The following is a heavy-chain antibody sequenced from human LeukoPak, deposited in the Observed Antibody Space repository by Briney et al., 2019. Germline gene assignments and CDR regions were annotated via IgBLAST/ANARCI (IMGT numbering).Heavy chain of an antibody. CDR3: AKDDRSGWFSYYDY. D-gene: IGHD6-19*01. CDR2: ISGSGVTT. CDR1: GFTFSSYG. Sequence: QPGGSLRLSCAASGFTFSSYGINWVRQAPGKGLEWVSTISGSGVTTYYADSVRGRFTISRDNSKNTLYLQMNSLRAEDTAVYYCAKDDRSGWFSYYDYWGQGTLVTVSS. J-gene: IGHJ4*02. V-gene: IGHV3-23*01.